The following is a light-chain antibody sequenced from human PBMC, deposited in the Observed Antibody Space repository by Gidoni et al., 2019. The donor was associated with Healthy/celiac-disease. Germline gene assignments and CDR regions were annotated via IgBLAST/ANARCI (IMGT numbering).Light chain of an antibody. J-gene: IGKJ2*01. CDR1: QSLLHSDGKTY. Sequence: DIVMTQTPLSLSVTAGQPASIACKSSQSLLHSDGKTYLYWYLQKPGQHPQLLIYEVSNLFSGVPDRFSGSGSGTDFTLKISRVEAEDVGVYYCMQSRQHPPYTFGQGTKLEIK. V-gene: IGKV2D-29*01. CDR2: EVS. CDR3: MQSRQHPPYT.